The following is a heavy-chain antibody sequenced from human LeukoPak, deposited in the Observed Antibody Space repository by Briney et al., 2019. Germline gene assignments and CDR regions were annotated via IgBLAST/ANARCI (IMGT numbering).Heavy chain of an antibody. CDR1: GFTFSSYG. V-gene: IGHV3-23*01. Sequence: PGGSLRLSCAASGFTFSSYGMSWVRQAPGKGLEWVSAISGSGGSTYYADSVKGRFTISRDNSKNTLYLQMNSLRAEDTAVYYCAKDRGSSSWYVAGAFDPWGQGTLVTVSS. D-gene: IGHD6-13*01. CDR3: AKDRGSSSWYVAGAFDP. CDR2: ISGSGGST. J-gene: IGHJ5*02.